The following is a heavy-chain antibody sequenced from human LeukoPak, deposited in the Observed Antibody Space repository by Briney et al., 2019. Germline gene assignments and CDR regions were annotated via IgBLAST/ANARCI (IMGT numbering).Heavy chain of an antibody. Sequence: PSETLSLTCVVSGGSFNDYSWSWIRQSPGKGLEWIGYIYYSGSTNYNPSLKSRVTISVDTSKNQFSLKLSSVTAADTAVYYCARVQLWFGELSTWWFDPWGQGTLVTVSS. D-gene: IGHD3-10*01. CDR2: IYYSGST. CDR1: GGSFNDYS. V-gene: IGHV4-59*01. CDR3: ARVQLWFGELSTWWFDP. J-gene: IGHJ5*02.